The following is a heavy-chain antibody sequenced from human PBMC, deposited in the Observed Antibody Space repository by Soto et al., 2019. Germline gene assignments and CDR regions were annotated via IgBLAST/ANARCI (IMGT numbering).Heavy chain of an antibody. CDR1: GFTFDDYA. Sequence: EVQLVESGGGLVQPGRSLRLSCAASGFTFDDYAMHWVRQASGKGLEWVSGISWNSGSIGYADSVKGRFTISRDNAKNSLSLQMNSLRAEDTALYYCAKGLWFGDLNSYFDLWGRGTLVTVSS. D-gene: IGHD3-10*01. V-gene: IGHV3-9*01. CDR3: AKGLWFGDLNSYFDL. J-gene: IGHJ2*01. CDR2: ISWNSGSI.